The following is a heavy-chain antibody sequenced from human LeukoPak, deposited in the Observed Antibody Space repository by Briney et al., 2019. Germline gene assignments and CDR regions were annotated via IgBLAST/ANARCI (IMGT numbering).Heavy chain of an antibody. Sequence: SETLSLTCAVYGGSFSGYYWSWIRQPPGKGLEWIGEINHSGSTNYNPSLKSRVTISVDTSKNQFSLKLSSVTAADTAVYYCASRVVPAAKENPFDYWGQGTLVTVSS. CDR3: ASRVVPAAKENPFDY. J-gene: IGHJ4*02. CDR1: GGSFSGYY. V-gene: IGHV4-34*01. D-gene: IGHD2-2*01. CDR2: INHSGST.